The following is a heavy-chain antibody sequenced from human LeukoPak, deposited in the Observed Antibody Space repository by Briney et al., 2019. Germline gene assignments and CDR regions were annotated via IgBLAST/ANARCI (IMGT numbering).Heavy chain of an antibody. CDR2: IYYSGST. CDR3: ASLHTAHFDY. V-gene: IGHV4-39*07. Sequence: PSETLSLTCTVSGGSISSSSYYWGWIRQPPGKGLEWIGSIYYSGSTYYNPSLKSRVTISVDTSKNQFSLKLSSVTAADTAVYYCASLHTAHFDYWGQGTLVTVSS. CDR1: GGSISSSSYY. J-gene: IGHJ4*02.